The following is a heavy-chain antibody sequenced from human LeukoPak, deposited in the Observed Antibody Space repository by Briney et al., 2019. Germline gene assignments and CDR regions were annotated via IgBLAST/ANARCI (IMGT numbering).Heavy chain of an antibody. CDR2: IYHSGST. J-gene: IGHJ6*03. V-gene: IGHV4-38-2*02. CDR3: ARHVSSWYGYYYYYYMDV. Sequence: PSETLSLTCTVSGYSISNSYYWGWIRQPPGKGLEWIGSIYHSGSTYYNPALNSRVTISVEPSKNQFSLKLSSVTAADTAVYYCARHVSSWYGYYYYYYMDVWGKGTTVTISS. D-gene: IGHD6-13*01. CDR1: GYSISNSYY.